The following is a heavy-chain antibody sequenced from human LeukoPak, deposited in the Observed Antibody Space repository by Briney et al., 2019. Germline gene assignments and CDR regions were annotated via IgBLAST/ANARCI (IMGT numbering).Heavy chain of an antibody. J-gene: IGHJ4*02. CDR3: ARDSVAAAGKPLGY. D-gene: IGHD6-13*01. CDR1: GFTFSSYS. V-gene: IGHV3-48*04. Sequence: GGSLRLSCAASGFTFSSYSMNWVRQAPGKGLEWVSYISSSSSTIYYADSVMGRFTISRDNAKNSLYLQMNSLRAEDTAVYYCARDSVAAAGKPLGYWGQGTLVTVSS. CDR2: ISSSSSTI.